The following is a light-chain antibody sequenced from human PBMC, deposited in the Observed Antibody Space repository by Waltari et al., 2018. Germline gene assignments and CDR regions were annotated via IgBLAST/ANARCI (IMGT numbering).Light chain of an antibody. J-gene: IGKJ2*01. Sequence: DIQMTQSPASLAASLGDRVTITCRPSQSVTTSLNWYQQKSGEPPKLLISAASSFQSGVPSRFSGSGSGTDFTFTISSLQPEDIATYYCQQYDNLPYTFGQGTKLEIK. CDR3: QQYDNLPYT. CDR1: QSVTTS. CDR2: AAS. V-gene: IGKV1-33*01.